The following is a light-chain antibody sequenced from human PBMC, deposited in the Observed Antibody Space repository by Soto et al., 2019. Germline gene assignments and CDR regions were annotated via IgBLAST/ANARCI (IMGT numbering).Light chain of an antibody. CDR1: QGISXY. CDR3: XXXXXXPPSIT. V-gene: IGKV1-9*01. Sequence: DIQLTQSPSFLSXSVGDRVTITCRASQGISXYLAWYQQKPGKAPKFLIYAASTLQSGVPSRFSGSGSGTEFTLTISSLXXEXXXXXXXXXXXXXPPSITFGQGTRLEIK. CDR2: AAS. J-gene: IGKJ5*01.